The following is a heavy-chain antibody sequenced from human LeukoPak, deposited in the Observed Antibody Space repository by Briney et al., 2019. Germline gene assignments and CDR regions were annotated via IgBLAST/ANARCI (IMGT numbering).Heavy chain of an antibody. Sequence: SQTLSLTCAISGDSVSSNSAAWNWIRQSPSRGLEWLGRTYYRSEWYNDYAVSVKSRITINPDTSKNQFSLQLNSVTPEDTAVYYCARDAVAGSPYGYYYYMDVWGKGTTVAVSS. CDR2: TYYRSEWYN. D-gene: IGHD6-19*01. J-gene: IGHJ6*03. V-gene: IGHV6-1*01. CDR1: GDSVSSNSAA. CDR3: ARDAVAGSPYGYYYYMDV.